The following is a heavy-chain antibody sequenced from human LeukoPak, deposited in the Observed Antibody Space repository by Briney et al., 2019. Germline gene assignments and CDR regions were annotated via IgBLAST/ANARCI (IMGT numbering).Heavy chain of an antibody. Sequence: GGSLRLSCAASGFDFSIYGMNWVRQAPGKGLEWVANINKDGSEKYYVDSVKGRFTISRDNAKNLLYLQMSSLRAEDTAVYYCARLSTAVADADYWGQGTLVTVSS. D-gene: IGHD6-13*01. CDR3: ARLSTAVADADY. CDR2: INKDGSEK. V-gene: IGHV3-7*01. CDR1: GFDFSIYG. J-gene: IGHJ4*02.